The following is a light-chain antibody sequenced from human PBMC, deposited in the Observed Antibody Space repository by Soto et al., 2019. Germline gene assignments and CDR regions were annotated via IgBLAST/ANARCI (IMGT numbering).Light chain of an antibody. CDR1: QSISSY. V-gene: IGKV1-39*01. Sequence: DIQMTQSPSSLSASVGDRVTITCRASQSISSYLNWYQQKPGKAPKLLIYAASSLQSGVPSRFSGSGSGTDFPLTISSLQPEDFATYYCQQSYSTPPYTFGQGIKLEIK. CDR2: AAS. J-gene: IGKJ2*01. CDR3: QQSYSTPPYT.